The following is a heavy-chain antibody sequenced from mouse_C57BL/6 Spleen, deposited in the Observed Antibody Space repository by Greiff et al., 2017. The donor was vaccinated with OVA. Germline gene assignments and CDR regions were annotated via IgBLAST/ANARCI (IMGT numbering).Heavy chain of an antibody. V-gene: IGHV5-12*01. CDR1: GFTFSDYY. Sequence: EVKVVESGGGLVQPGGSLKLSCAASGFTFSDYYMYWVRQTPEKRLEWVAYISNGGGSTYYPDTVKGRFTISRDNAKNTLYLQMSRLKSEDTAMDYCARNDGSWYFDGWGTGTTVTVAS. CDR3: ARNDGSWYFDG. CDR2: ISNGGGST. J-gene: IGHJ1*03. D-gene: IGHD2-3*01.